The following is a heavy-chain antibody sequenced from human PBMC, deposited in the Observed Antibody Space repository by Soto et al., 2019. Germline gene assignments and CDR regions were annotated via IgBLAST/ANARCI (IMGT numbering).Heavy chain of an antibody. D-gene: IGHD3-22*01. Sequence: ASVKVSCKASGRTFNNYAISWVRQAPGMGFEWLGVIIPIGGTPEHAQKFQGRVTISADESTNTAYMELSSLRSEDTAVYYCATNYYDGSGHYFIFEHWGQGTLVTVSS. CDR3: ATNYYDGSGHYFIFEH. CDR1: GRTFNNYA. CDR2: IIPIGGTP. J-gene: IGHJ4*02. V-gene: IGHV1-69*13.